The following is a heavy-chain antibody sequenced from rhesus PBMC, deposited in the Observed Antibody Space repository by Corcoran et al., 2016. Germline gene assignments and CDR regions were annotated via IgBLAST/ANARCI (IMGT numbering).Heavy chain of an antibody. CDR3: ASQPIEGQWVQWVFFDY. CDR1: GGSVSSRTW. Sequence: QLQLQESGPGLVKPSETLSLTCAVSGGSVSSRTWWSWIRQPPGQGLEWIGRIYGSGGSTDYNPSLKSRVTISTDTSKNQFSLKLSSVTAADTAVYYCASQPIEGQWVQWVFFDYWGQGVLVTVSS. V-gene: IGHV4-57*01. D-gene: IGHD5-24*01. J-gene: IGHJ4*01. CDR2: IYGSGGST.